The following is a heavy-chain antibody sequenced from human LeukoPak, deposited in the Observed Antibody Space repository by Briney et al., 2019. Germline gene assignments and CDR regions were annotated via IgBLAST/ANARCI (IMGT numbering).Heavy chain of an antibody. V-gene: IGHV1-24*01. CDR3: ATFPDYFQH. CDR1: GYTLTELS. J-gene: IGHJ1*01. Sequence: SVTVSCKVSGYTLTELSMHWVRQAPGKGLEWMGGFDPEDGETIYAQKFQGRVTMTEDTSTDTAYMELSSLRSDNTAVYYCATFPDYFQHWGQGTLVTVSS. D-gene: IGHD1-14*01. CDR2: FDPEDGET.